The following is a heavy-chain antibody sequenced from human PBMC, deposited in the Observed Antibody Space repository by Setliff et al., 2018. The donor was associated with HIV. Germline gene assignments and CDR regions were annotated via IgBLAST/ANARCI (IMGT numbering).Heavy chain of an antibody. CDR2: ISWNSGTI. V-gene: IGHV3-9*01. CDR3: VKVSRGTVVRGVILVGYFDY. Sequence: PGGSLRLSCAASGFTFDDYAMHWVRQAPGKGLECVSGISWNSGTIGYADSVKGRFTISRDNSKNTLYLQMSSLRVEDTAVYYCVKVSRGTVVRGVILVGYFDYWGQGTLVTVSS. CDR1: GFTFDDYA. J-gene: IGHJ4*02. D-gene: IGHD3-10*02.